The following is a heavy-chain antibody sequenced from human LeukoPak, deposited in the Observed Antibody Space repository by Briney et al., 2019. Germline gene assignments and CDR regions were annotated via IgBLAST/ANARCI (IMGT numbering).Heavy chain of an antibody. V-gene: IGHV1-8*01. CDR2: MNPNSGNT. CDR1: GYTFTSYD. D-gene: IGHD3-3*01. Sequence: ASVTVSCKASGYTFTSYDINWVRQATGQGLEWMGWMNPNSGNTGYAQKFQGRVTMTRNTSISTAYMELSSLRSEDTAVYYCARGGSDMGHGYDFWSGYYHYYYGMDVWGQGTTVTVSS. CDR3: ARGGSDMGHGYDFWSGYYHYYYGMDV. J-gene: IGHJ6*02.